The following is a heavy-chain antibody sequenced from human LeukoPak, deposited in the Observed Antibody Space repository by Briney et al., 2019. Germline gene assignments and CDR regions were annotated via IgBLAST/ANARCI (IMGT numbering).Heavy chain of an antibody. Sequence: ASVKVSCKASGYTFTNYDVNCVRQATEQGLEWMGWMNPNSGNTGYAQKFQGRVTITMNTSISTAYMELSSLRSDDTAVYYCARGPVWSGYYHYFDYWGQGALVTVSS. CDR3: ARGPVWSGYYHYFDY. J-gene: IGHJ4*02. D-gene: IGHD3-3*01. CDR1: GYTFTNYD. V-gene: IGHV1-8*03. CDR2: MNPNSGNT.